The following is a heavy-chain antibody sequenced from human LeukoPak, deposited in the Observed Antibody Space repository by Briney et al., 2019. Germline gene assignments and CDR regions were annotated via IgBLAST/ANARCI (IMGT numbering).Heavy chain of an antibody. CDR1: GFTFTNYA. Sequence: GGSLRLSCAASGFTFTNYAMSWVRQAPGKGLEWVSGVSVGGGSTYYADSVKGRFTISRDNSKNTLSLQMNSLRAEDTAVYYCAKDQAWSSGLDYWGQGTLATVSS. CDR3: AKDQAWSSGLDY. J-gene: IGHJ4*02. CDR2: VSVGGGST. D-gene: IGHD6-19*01. V-gene: IGHV3-23*01.